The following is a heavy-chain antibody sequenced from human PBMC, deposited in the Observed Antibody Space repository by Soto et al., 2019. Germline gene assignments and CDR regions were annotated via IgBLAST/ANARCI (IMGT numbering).Heavy chain of an antibody. V-gene: IGHV3-15*01. CDR3: TTDHPINWX. CDR1: GVTFSNPL. CDR2: IKSKNDVGTT. Sequence: LRLCCAASGVTFSNPLMSWFRQAPGKGLECVVRIKSKNDVGTTDYAATLIGRSTMSRDDSKNTLYLQMNILKTEDTAVYYCTTDHPINWXWGQGTLVTVSX. J-gene: IGHJ4*02.